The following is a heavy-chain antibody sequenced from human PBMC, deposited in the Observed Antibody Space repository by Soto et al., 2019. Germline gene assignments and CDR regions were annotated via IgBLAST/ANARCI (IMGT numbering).Heavy chain of an antibody. CDR1: GFTVSNYW. D-gene: IGHD3-3*01. J-gene: IGHJ6*02. V-gene: IGHV3-74*01. CDR3: AKDRGEEGLKFLEWFGGMDV. Sequence: GGSLRLSCAASGFTVSNYWMNWVRQAPGKGLVWVSHIKSDGTTSYADSVEGRFTVSRDDAKNTFYLQMNSLRAEDTAVYYCAKDRGEEGLKFLEWFGGMDVWGHGTTVTVSS. CDR2: IKSDGTT.